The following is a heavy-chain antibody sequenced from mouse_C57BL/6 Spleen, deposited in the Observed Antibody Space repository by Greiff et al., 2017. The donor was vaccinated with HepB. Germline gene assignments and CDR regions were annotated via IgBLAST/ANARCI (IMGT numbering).Heavy chain of an antibody. D-gene: IGHD1-1*01. CDR2: IHPNSGST. CDR1: GYTFTSYW. J-gene: IGHJ2*01. Sequence: VQLQQSGAELVKPGASVKLSCKASGYTFTSYWMHWVKQRPGQGLEWIGMIHPNSGSTNYNEKFKSKATLTVDKSSSTAYMQLSSLTSEDSAVYYCARRYYGSSWDYFDYWGQSTTLTVSS. CDR3: ARRYYGSSWDYFDY. V-gene: IGHV1-64*01.